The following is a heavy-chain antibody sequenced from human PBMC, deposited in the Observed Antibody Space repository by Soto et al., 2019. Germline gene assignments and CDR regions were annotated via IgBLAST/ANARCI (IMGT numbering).Heavy chain of an antibody. CDR2: IYPGDSDT. CDR1: GYSFTSYW. Sequence: PGESLKISCKGSGYSFTSYWIAWVRQMPGEGLEWMGIIYPGDSDTSYSPSFQGQVTISADKSINSVYLQWSSLKASDTATYYCARLGFNYDFLSGYYNVHHYYGIDVWGQGTTVTVSS. D-gene: IGHD3-3*01. V-gene: IGHV5-51*01. J-gene: IGHJ6*02. CDR3: ARLGFNYDFLSGYYNVHHYYGIDV.